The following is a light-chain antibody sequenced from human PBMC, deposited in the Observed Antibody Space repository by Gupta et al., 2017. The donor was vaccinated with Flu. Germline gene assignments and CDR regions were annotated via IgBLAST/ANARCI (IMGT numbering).Light chain of an antibody. CDR3: QQANSFPIT. CDR1: EDIDVW. J-gene: IGKJ5*01. Sequence: GDRVTITCRASEDIDVWLAWYQQKPGKAPTLLIYAASRLQGGVPSRFSGSGSGTDFTLTISSLQPEDFATYCCQQANSFPITFGQGTRLEIK. CDR2: AAS. V-gene: IGKV1-12*01.